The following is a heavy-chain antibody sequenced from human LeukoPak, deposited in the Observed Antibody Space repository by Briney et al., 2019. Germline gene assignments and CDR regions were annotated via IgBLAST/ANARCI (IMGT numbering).Heavy chain of an antibody. CDR2: IYYSGST. D-gene: IGHD6-19*01. J-gene: IGHJ5*02. Sequence: SETLSLTCTVSGGSISSSSYYWGWIRQPPGKGLEWIGSIYYSGSTYYSPSLKSRVTISVDTSKNQFSLKLSSVTAADTAVYYCARGITVAGTNWFDPWGQGTLVTVSS. V-gene: IGHV4-39*07. CDR3: ARGITVAGTNWFDP. CDR1: GGSISSSSYY.